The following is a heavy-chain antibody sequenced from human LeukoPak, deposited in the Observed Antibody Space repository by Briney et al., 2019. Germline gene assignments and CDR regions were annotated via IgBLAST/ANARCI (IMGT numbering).Heavy chain of an antibody. CDR3: ARARGTYYYDSNRFDY. V-gene: IGHV1-69*05. CDR2: IIPILGTA. D-gene: IGHD3-22*01. CDR1: GGTFSSYA. Sequence: SVKVSCKASGGTFSSYAISWVRQAPGLGLEWMGGIIPILGTANYAQKFQGRVTITTDESTSTAYMELSSLRSEDTAVYYCARARGTYYYDSNRFDYWGQGTLVTVSS. J-gene: IGHJ4*02.